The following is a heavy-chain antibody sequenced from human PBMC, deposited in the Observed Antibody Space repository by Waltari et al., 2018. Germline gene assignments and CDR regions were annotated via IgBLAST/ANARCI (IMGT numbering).Heavy chain of an antibody. CDR2: ISSGSSYI. CDR3: AREWGVMVGTAGYYFDY. CDR1: GVTFGRYT. J-gene: IGHJ4*02. V-gene: IGHV3-21*01. D-gene: IGHD2-15*01. Sequence: EVQLVGHGGGLVKPGGSLSLSCEASGVTFGRYTMNWVRQAPGKGLEWFSSISSGSSYIYYADSVKGRFTIARDNAKNSLYLQMNSLRAEDTAVYYCAREWGVMVGTAGYYFDYWGQGTLVTVSS.